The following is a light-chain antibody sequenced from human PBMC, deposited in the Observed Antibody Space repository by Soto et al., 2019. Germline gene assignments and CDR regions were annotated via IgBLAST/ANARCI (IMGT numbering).Light chain of an antibody. J-gene: IGKJ1*01. V-gene: IGKV3-20*01. Sequence: IVLTQSPGTLSLSPGDRATLSCRASQTVRANYLAWYQQKPGQAPRLLIHGASKRATDIPDRISGSGSGTDFTLTISRLEPEDFAVYYCQQYGDSPVTFGQGTKVEIK. CDR3: QQYGDSPVT. CDR1: QTVRANY. CDR2: GAS.